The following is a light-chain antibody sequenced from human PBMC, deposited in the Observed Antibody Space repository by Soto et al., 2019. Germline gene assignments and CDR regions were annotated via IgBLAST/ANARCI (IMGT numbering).Light chain of an antibody. CDR3: QSYDSTLRGYV. CDR1: SSNIGAGYD. V-gene: IGLV1-40*01. J-gene: IGLJ1*01. Sequence: QSVLTQPPSVSGAPGQRVTISCTGSSSNIGAGYDVHWYQQLPGTAPKLLIYANNNRPSGVPDRFAGSKSGTSVSLAITGLQSDDEADYYCQSYDSTLRGYVFGTGTKLTVL. CDR2: ANN.